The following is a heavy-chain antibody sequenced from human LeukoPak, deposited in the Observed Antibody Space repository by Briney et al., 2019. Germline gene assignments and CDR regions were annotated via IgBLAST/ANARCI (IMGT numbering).Heavy chain of an antibody. D-gene: IGHD4-17*01. CDR1: GYSISSGYY. J-gene: IGHJ3*02. CDR2: IYHSGST. Sequence: SETLSLTCTVSGYSISSGYYWGWIRQPPGKGLEWIGSIYHSGSTYYNPSLKSRVTISVDTSKNQFSLKLSSVTAADTAVYYCARVRPSAYGDYGDAFDIWGQGTMVTVSS. V-gene: IGHV4-38-2*02. CDR3: ARVRPSAYGDYGDAFDI.